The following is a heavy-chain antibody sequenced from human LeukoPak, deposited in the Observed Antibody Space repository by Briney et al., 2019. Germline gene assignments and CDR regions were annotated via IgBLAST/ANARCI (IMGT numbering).Heavy chain of an antibody. CDR1: GGSISSYY. Sequence: SETLSLTCTVSGGSISSYYWSWIRQPPGKGLEWIGYIYYSGSTNYNPSLKSRVTISADTSKNQFSLKLSSVTAADTAVYYCATKGSGSYPYYMDVWGKGTTVTISS. CDR2: IYYSGST. J-gene: IGHJ6*03. CDR3: ATKGSGSYPYYMDV. D-gene: IGHD3-10*01. V-gene: IGHV4-59*01.